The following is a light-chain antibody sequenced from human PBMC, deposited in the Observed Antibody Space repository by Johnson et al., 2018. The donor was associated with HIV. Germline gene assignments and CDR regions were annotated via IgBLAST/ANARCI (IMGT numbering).Light chain of an antibody. Sequence: QSVLTQAPSASGTPGQRVTISCSGSSSNIGSNTVNWYQQLPVTAPKLLIYRNNQRPSGVPDRFSGSKSGTSASLAISGLQAEDEADYYCGTWDSSLSACYVFGTGTKGSV. V-gene: IGLV1-44*01. CDR2: RNN. J-gene: IGLJ1*01. CDR3: GTWDSSLSACYV. CDR1: SSNIGSNT.